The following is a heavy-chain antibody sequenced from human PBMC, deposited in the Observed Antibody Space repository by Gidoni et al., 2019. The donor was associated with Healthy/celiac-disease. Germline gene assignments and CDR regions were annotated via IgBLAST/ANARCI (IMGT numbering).Heavy chain of an antibody. CDR2: INHSGST. CDR3: ARGRGDSRA. V-gene: IGHV4-34*01. Sequence: QVQLQQCGAGLLKPSETPSLTCAVYGGSFSGYYWSWIRQPPGKGLEWIGEINHSGSTNYNPSLKRRVTISVDTSKNQFSLKLSSVSAADTAVYYCARGRGDSRAWGQGTLVTVSS. D-gene: IGHD6-13*01. J-gene: IGHJ5*02. CDR1: GGSFSGYY.